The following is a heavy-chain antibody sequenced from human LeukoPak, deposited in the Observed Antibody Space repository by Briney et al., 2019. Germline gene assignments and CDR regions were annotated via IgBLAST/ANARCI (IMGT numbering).Heavy chain of an antibody. V-gene: IGHV4-31*03. CDR1: GDSISSGGYY. J-gene: IGHJ3*02. Sequence: SQTLSLTCTVSGDSISSGGYYWTWIRQHPGKGLEWIGYIYYSGSTYYNPSLKSRVTISVDRSKNQFSLKLSSVTAADTAVYYCARVVDYGDYGGAFDIWGQGTMVTVSS. CDR2: IYYSGST. CDR3: ARVVDYGDYGGAFDI. D-gene: IGHD4-17*01.